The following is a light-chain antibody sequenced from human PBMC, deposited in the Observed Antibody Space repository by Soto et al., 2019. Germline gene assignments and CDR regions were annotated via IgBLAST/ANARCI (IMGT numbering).Light chain of an antibody. CDR3: AQGLETPFT. J-gene: IGKJ4*01. CDR1: RNLLHSNGYYY. Sequence: EIVLTQSPLSLPVTPGEPASISCRSSRNLLHSNGYYYLYWYLQKPGQSPQLLIYLGSNRASGVPDRFSRSGSGTDFTLTISRVEAEDVGVYFCAQGLETPFTVGGRTKVDIK. V-gene: IGKV2-28*01. CDR2: LGS.